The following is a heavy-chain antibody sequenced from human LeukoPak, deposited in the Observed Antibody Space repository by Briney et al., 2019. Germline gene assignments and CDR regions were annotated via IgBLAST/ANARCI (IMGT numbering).Heavy chain of an antibody. V-gene: IGHV4-34*01. Sequence: PSETLSLTCAVYGGSFSGYYWSWIRQPPGKGLEWIGEINHSGSTNYNPSLKSRVTISVDTSKNQFSLKLSSVTAADTAVYYCAREATWIPNYFDYWGQGTLVTVSS. J-gene: IGHJ4*02. CDR1: GGSFSGYY. D-gene: IGHD5-18*01. CDR2: INHSGST. CDR3: AREATWIPNYFDY.